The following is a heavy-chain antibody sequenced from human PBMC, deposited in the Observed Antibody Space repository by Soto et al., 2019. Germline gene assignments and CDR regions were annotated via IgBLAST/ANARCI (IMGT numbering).Heavy chain of an antibody. D-gene: IGHD2-8*02. CDR3: ATLPTSWSLGMDV. CDR1: GFTFSSYS. J-gene: IGHJ6*02. Sequence: GGSLRLSCAASGFTFSSYSMNWVRQAPGKGREWVSSISSSSSYIYYADSVKGRFTISRDNAKNSLYLQMNSLRAADTAVYYCATLPTSWSLGMDVWGQGTTVTVSS. CDR2: ISSSSSYI. V-gene: IGHV3-21*01.